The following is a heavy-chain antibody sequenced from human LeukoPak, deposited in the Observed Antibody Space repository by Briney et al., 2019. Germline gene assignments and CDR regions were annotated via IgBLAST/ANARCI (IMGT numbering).Heavy chain of an antibody. CDR2: ISYDGSNK. CDR3: ARASMIVVVITSSLGY. Sequence: GGSLRLSCAASGFTFSSYAMHWVRQAPGKGLEWVAAISYDGSNKYYADSVKGRFTISRDNSKNTLYLQMNSLRAEDTAVYYCARASMIVVVITSSLGYWGQGTLVTVSS. D-gene: IGHD3-22*01. J-gene: IGHJ4*02. CDR1: GFTFSSYA. V-gene: IGHV3-30*01.